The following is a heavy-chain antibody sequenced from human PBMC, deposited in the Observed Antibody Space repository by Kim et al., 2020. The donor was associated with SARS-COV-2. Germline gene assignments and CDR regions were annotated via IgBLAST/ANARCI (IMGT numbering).Heavy chain of an antibody. CDR1: GLTFDNYV. V-gene: IGHV3-23*01. CDR2: FSGSGGNT. D-gene: IGHD6-19*01. Sequence: GGSLRLSCEVSGLTFDNYVMSWVRQAPGKGLEWVSAFSGSGGNTYYADSVKGRFTISRDNSKNTLYLHMNSLRAEDTAVYYCAKAVGQWLTPTWNYWGQG. CDR3: AKAVGQWLTPTWNY. J-gene: IGHJ4*02.